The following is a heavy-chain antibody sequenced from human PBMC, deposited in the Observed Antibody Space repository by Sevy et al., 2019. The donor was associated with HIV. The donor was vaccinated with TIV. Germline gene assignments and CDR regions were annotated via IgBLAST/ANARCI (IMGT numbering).Heavy chain of an antibody. CDR2: ISYSGST. D-gene: IGHD1-7*01. CDR1: GASISHHF. J-gene: IGHJ5*02. V-gene: IGHV4-59*11. Sequence: SETLSLTCTVSGASISHHFWTWIRQSPGKGLEWIGYISYSGSTNYNPSLKRRVTISVDTSKNQFSLRVNSVTAADTAVYYCARRVSSNWNYSWFDPWGQGTLVTVSS. CDR3: ARRVSSNWNYSWFDP.